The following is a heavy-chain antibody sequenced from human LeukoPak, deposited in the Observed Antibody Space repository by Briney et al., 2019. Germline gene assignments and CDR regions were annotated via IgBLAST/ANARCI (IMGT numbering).Heavy chain of an antibody. Sequence: SETLSLTWTVSGXSISSSYYYWGWIRQPPGKGLEWIGTIYYSGSTYYTPSLKSRVTISEDTYKNQFSLKLTSVTAADTAVYYCATLSGLFTFDYWGQGTLVTVSS. CDR3: ATLSGLFTFDY. CDR2: IYYSGST. J-gene: IGHJ4*02. V-gene: IGHV4-39*01. CDR1: GXSISSSYYY.